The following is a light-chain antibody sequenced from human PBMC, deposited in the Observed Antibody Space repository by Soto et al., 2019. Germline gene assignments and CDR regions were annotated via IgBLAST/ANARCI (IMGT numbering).Light chain of an antibody. V-gene: IGLV1-40*01. Sequence: QSVLTQPPSVSGAPGQGVTISCTGSSSNIGAGYDVAWYQQLPGTAPKVLMYGNTNRPSGVPDRITGSKSGTSASLAITGLQAEDEADYYCCSYSGTYTWLFGGGTKLTVL. CDR3: CSYSGTYTWL. CDR2: GNT. CDR1: SSNIGAGYD. J-gene: IGLJ3*02.